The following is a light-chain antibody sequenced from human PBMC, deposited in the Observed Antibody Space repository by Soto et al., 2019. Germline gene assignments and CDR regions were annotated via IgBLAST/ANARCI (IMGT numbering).Light chain of an antibody. CDR1: QSVSSN. V-gene: IGKV3-15*01. CDR2: GAS. Sequence: MAVTPSPATLSVSPGSRATLSCRASQSVSSNLAWYQQKPGQAPRLLIYGASTRATGIPARFSGSGSGTEFTLTISSLQPEDIATYYCQQYDNLRYTLGQGTRLEIK. J-gene: IGKJ5*01. CDR3: QQYDNLRYT.